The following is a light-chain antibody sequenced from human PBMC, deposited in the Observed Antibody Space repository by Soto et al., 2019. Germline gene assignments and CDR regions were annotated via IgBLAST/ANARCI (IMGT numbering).Light chain of an antibody. CDR1: QSISSY. CDR3: QQSYSTPRT. J-gene: IGKJ1*01. V-gene: IGKV1-39*01. CDR2: AAS. Sequence: DIQMTQSPSSLSASVGDRVTITCRASQSISSYLHWYQQKPGKAPKLLIYAASSLQSGVPSRFSGSGSGTDFTLTISSLQPEDFAIYYCQQSYSTPRTFGQGTKVEIK.